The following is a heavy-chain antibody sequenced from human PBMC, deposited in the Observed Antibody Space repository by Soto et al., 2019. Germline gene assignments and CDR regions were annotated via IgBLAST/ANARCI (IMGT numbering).Heavy chain of an antibody. Sequence: QVQLQESGPGLVKPSETMSLTCTVSGVSLSNSYCSWARQPPGKGLEWIGHIWSSGSTNYNPSLRSRVPLSVETSKNQVSLQLSPVTPTDTAGHYCAKGGGSYTTGWYNDYWGQGTLVTVSS. CDR2: IWSSGST. D-gene: IGHD6-19*01. V-gene: IGHV4-4*08. J-gene: IGHJ4*02. CDR3: AKGGGSYTTGWYNDY. CDR1: GVSLSNSY.